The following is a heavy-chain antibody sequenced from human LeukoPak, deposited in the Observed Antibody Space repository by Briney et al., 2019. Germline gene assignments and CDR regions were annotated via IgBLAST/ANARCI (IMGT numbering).Heavy chain of an antibody. CDR1: GFTFSSYG. Sequence: PGGSLRLSCAASGFTFSSYGMHWVRQAPGKGLEWVAFIRYDGSNKYYADSVKGRFTISRDNSKNTLYLQMNSLRAEDTAVYYCARDAAAAGTPFYYFDYWGQGTLVTVSS. CDR3: ARDAAAAGTPFYYFDY. D-gene: IGHD6-13*01. CDR2: IRYDGSNK. J-gene: IGHJ4*02. V-gene: IGHV3-30*02.